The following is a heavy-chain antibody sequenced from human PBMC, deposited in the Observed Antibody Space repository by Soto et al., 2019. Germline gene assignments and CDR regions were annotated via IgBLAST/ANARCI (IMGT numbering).Heavy chain of an antibody. CDR1: GFTLSTYD. J-gene: IGHJ4*02. CDR3: AKIVGKLYSSSWTSFDY. Sequence: PGGSLRLSCAVSGFTLSTYDMSWVRQAPEKGMEWVSAISGSGDSTYYADSVKGRFSISRDNSKNTLYLQMNSLRAEDTAVYYCAKIVGKLYSSSWTSFDYWGQGTLVTVSS. CDR2: ISGSGDST. V-gene: IGHV3-23*01. D-gene: IGHD6-19*01.